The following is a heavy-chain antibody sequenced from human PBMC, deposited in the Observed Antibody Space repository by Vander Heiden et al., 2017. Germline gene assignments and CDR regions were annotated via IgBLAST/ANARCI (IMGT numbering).Heavy chain of an antibody. CDR3: AMAEPRPPYYDSSGYYVPNSSHGDY. V-gene: IGHV1-69*01. CDR1: GGTFSSYA. CDR2: IISMCGTA. J-gene: IGHJ4*02. D-gene: IGHD3-22*01. Sequence: HEPLVQSVAAVTKAVSPGKLSFKASGGTFSSYAISWVRQAPGQGAEWLEGIISMCGTATYAEKVKVRVTITADETTSTAYMEMSSLRSEDTAVYDCAMAEPRPPYYDSSGYYVPNSSHGDYWGQGTLVTVSS.